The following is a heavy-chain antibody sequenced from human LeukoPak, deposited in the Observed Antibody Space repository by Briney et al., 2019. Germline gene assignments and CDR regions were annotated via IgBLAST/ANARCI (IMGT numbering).Heavy chain of an antibody. CDR2: ISYSGST. CDR1: GGSISSSRYY. J-gene: IGHJ3*02. CDR3: ARHSDGGNSHDPFDI. V-gene: IGHV4-39*01. Sequence: PSETLSLTCTVSGGSISSSRYYWAWLRHPPGKGLDWIGSISYSGSTYYNSSLKSRLTISVDTSKNQFSLRLSSVTAADTAVYYCARHSDGGNSHDPFDIWGQGTTATVSS. D-gene: IGHD4-23*01.